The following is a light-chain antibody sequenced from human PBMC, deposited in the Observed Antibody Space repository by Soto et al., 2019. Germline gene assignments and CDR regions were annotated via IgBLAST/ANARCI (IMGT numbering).Light chain of an antibody. CDR1: QSVSSN. Sequence: EIAMTQSPGTLSVSPGERATLSCRASQSVSSNLAWYRQKPGQAPRLLIFGSSTRAAGIPASFSGSGSGTEFTLTISSLQSEDFAVYYCQQYNDWHLTFGGGTKVEIK. J-gene: IGKJ4*01. CDR2: GSS. CDR3: QQYNDWHLT. V-gene: IGKV3-15*01.